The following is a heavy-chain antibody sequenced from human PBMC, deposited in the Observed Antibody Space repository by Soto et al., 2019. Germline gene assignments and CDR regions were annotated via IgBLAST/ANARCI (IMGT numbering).Heavy chain of an antibody. V-gene: IGHV5-51*01. CDR2: IYPSDSDT. CDR1: GYSFTSYW. D-gene: IGHD3-22*01. Sequence: GESLKISCKGSGYSFTSYWIGWVRQMPGKGLEWMGFIYPSDSDTRYSPSFQGQVTISADKSINTAYLQWSSLKASDTAMYYCAKVNYYDSSGYPLGFDYWGQGPWSPSPQ. CDR3: AKVNYYDSSGYPLGFDY. J-gene: IGHJ4*02.